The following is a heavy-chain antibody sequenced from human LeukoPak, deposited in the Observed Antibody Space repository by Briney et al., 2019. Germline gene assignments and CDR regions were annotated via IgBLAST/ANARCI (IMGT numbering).Heavy chain of an antibody. Sequence: GGSLRLSCAASGFTFSSYEMNWVRQAPGKGLEWVSYISSSGSTIYYADSVKGRFTISRDNAKNSLYLQMNSLRAEDTAVYYCAREGVSSWVGWFDPWGQGTLVTVSS. CDR2: ISSSGSTI. D-gene: IGHD6-13*01. CDR3: AREGVSSWVGWFDP. CDR1: GFTFSSYE. V-gene: IGHV3-48*03. J-gene: IGHJ5*02.